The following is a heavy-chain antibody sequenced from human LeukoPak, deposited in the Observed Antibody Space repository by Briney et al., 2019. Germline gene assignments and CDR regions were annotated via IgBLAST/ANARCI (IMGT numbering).Heavy chain of an antibody. V-gene: IGHV3-7*01. CDR3: AREGGSGCYSLWYFDY. D-gene: IGHD6-19*01. Sequence: GGSLRLSCAASGFTFSSYWMSWVRQAPRKGLEWVANIKQDGSEKYYVDSVRGRFTISRDYAKNSLYLQMNSLRAEDTAVYYCAREGGSGCYSLWYFDYWGQGALVTVSS. J-gene: IGHJ4*02. CDR2: IKQDGSEK. CDR1: GFTFSSYW.